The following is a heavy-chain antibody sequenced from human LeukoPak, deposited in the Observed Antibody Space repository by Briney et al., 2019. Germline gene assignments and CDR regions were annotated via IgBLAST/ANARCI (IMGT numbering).Heavy chain of an antibody. D-gene: IGHD2-15*01. J-gene: IGHJ5*02. V-gene: IGHV3-21*01. CDR2: ISSSSYI. CDR1: GFTFSSYS. Sequence: GGSLRLSCAASGFTFSSYSMNWVRQAPGKGLEWVSSISSSSYIYYADSVKGRFTISRDNAKNSLYLQMNSLRAEDTAVYYCARDKGYCSGGSCFGFDPWGQGTLVTVSS. CDR3: ARDKGYCSGGSCFGFDP.